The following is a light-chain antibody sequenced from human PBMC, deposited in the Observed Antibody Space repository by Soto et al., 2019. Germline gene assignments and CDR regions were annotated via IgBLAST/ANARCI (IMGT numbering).Light chain of an antibody. CDR3: CSHAGSKNYYL. V-gene: IGLV2-8*01. CDR1: SSDIGGYDF. Sequence: QSALTQPPSASGSPGQSVTISCTGSSSDIGGYDFVSWYQQHPGKVPKLLIYEVTKRPSGVPDRFSGSKSGNTASLTVSGLQAVDEADYYCCSHAGSKNYYLFGPGTKVTVL. CDR2: EVT. J-gene: IGLJ1*01.